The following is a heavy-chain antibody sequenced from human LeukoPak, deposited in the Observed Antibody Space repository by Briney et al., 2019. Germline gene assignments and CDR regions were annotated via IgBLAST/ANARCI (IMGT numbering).Heavy chain of an antibody. J-gene: IGHJ6*02. Sequence: PSETLSLTCTVSGGSISSYYWSWIRQPPGKGLEWIGYIYYSGSTNYNPSLDSRVTISVDTSKNQFSLKLSSVTAADTAVYYCARGAGSPYYGMDVWGQGTTVTVSS. CDR3: ARGAGSPYYGMDV. CDR2: IYYSGST. V-gene: IGHV4-59*01. CDR1: GGSISSYY. D-gene: IGHD1-1*01.